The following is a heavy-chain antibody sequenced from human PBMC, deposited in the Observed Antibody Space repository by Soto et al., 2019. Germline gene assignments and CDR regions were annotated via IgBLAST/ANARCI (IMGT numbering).Heavy chain of an antibody. Sequence: QVQLVQSGAEVKKPGSSVKVSCKASGGTFSSYTISWVRQAPGQGLEWMGRIIPILGIANYAQKFQGRVTITADKSTSPAYMELSSLRSEDTAVYYCARNDSGDLIDYWGQGTLVTVSS. CDR2: IIPILGIA. CDR3: ARNDSGDLIDY. V-gene: IGHV1-69*02. D-gene: IGHD4-17*01. J-gene: IGHJ4*02. CDR1: GGTFSSYT.